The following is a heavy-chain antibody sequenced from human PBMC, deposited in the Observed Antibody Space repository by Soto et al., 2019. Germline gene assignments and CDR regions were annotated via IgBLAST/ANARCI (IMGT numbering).Heavy chain of an antibody. Sequence: EVQLLESGGGLVQPGGSLTLSCATSGFTFSSYAMVWVSQAAEECLEWVASISNNGDTAYYADSVKGRFTISKGNSENTLYLQMNGLRADDTALYFCAKSRVFIGAIVTLLDSWGQGTQVTVSS. D-gene: IGHD4-4*01. CDR2: ISNNGDTA. J-gene: IGHJ4*02. V-gene: IGHV3-23*01. CDR1: GFTFSSYA. CDR3: AKSRVFIGAIVTLLDS.